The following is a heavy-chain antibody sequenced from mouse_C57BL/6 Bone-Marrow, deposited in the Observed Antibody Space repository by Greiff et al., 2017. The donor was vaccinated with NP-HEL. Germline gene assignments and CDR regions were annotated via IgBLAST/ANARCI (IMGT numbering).Heavy chain of an antibody. CDR3: ASEGFYYYGSPWFAY. CDR2: IYPGSGRT. J-gene: IGHJ3*01. V-gene: IGHV1-55*01. D-gene: IGHD1-1*01. Sequence: QVQLQQPGAELVKPGASVKMSCKASGYTFTSYWITWVKQRPGQGLEWIGDIYPGSGRTNYNEKFTSKATLTVDTSSSTAYMQLSSLTSEDSAVYYCASEGFYYYGSPWFAYWGQGTLVTVSA. CDR1: GYTFTSYW.